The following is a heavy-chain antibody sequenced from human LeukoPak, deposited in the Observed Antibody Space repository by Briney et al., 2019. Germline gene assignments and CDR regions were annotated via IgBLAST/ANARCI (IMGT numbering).Heavy chain of an antibody. V-gene: IGHV6-1*01. CDR1: GDSVSGNSAA. Sequence: SQTLSLTCAISGDSVSGNSAAWNWIRQSPSSGLEWLGRTYYRSKWYYDYAISVKSRITINPDTFQNQFSLQLNSVTPDDTAVYYCATPAAGPGAEYSLYWGQGTLVIVSS. CDR3: ATPAAGPGAEYSLY. CDR2: TYYRSKWYY. J-gene: IGHJ1*01. D-gene: IGHD6-13*01.